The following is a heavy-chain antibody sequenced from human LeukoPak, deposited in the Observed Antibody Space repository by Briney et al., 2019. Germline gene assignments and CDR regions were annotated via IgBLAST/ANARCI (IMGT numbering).Heavy chain of an antibody. V-gene: IGHV3-7*01. CDR2: IKQDGSEK. CDR3: ARDGDTYYDILTGYYTPYFDY. J-gene: IGHJ4*02. CDR1: GFTFSSYW. D-gene: IGHD3-9*01. Sequence: GGSLRLSCAASGFTFSSYWMSWVRQAPGKGLEWVANIKQDGSEKYYVDSVKGRFTISRDNAKNSLYLQMNSLRAEDTAVYYCARDGDTYYDILTGYYTPYFDYWGQGTLVTVSS.